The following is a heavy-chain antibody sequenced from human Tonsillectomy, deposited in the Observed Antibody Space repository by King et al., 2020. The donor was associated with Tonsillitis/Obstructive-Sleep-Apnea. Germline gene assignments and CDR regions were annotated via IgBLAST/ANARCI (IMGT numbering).Heavy chain of an antibody. CDR1: GGSISSSSYY. J-gene: IGHJ6*02. CDR3: AIKPDYYSYGMYV. Sequence: QLQESGPGLVKPSETLSLTCTVSGGSISSSSYYWGWIRQPPGKGLEWIGRIYYSGSTYYNPSLKSRVTISVDTSKNQFSLKLSSVTAADTAVYYCAIKPDYYSYGMYVWGQGTTVTVSS. CDR2: IYYSGST. V-gene: IGHV4-39*07.